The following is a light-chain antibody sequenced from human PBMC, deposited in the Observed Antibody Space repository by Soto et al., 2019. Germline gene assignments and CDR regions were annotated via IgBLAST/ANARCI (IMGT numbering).Light chain of an antibody. CDR3: HRSYYPPLT. CDR1: QSVTNNY. CDR2: DAS. Sequence: EIVLTQSPGTLSLSPGERATLSCRASQSVTNNYLAWYQQKPGQAPRLLIHDASSRATGVPDRFSGSGSGTDFTVIISRLEPEDFAVYYCHRSYYPPLTFGGGTKVEIK. V-gene: IGKV3-20*01. J-gene: IGKJ4*01.